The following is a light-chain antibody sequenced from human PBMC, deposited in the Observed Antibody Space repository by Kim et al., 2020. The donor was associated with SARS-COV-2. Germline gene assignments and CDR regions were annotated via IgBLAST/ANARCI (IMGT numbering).Light chain of an antibody. J-gene: IGKJ4*01. V-gene: IGKV1-5*03. CDR2: QAS. CDR3: QQYNSYPLT. CDR1: QNISRW. Sequence: ASVGDRVTITCRASQNISRWLAWYQQTAGKAPKLLIYQASILASGVPSRFSGGGSAAEFSLTISSLQPDDFATYYCQQYNSYPLTFGEGTKVDIK.